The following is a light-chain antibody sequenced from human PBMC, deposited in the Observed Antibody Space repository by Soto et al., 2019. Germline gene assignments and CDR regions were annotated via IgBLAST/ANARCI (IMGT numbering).Light chain of an antibody. J-gene: IGKJ1*01. CDR2: DAS. V-gene: IGKV1-5*01. CDR1: QSISSG. CDR3: QQYNSYST. Sequence: DIQMTQSPSTLSASVGDRVTITCRASQSISSGLAWYQQKPGKAPKLLIYDASSLESGVPSRFSGSGSGTELTLTISSLQPDDFATYYCQQYNSYSTFGQGTKVEIK.